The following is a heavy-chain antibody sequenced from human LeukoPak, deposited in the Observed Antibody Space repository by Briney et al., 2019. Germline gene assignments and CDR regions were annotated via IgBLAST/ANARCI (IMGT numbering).Heavy chain of an antibody. J-gene: IGHJ4*02. V-gene: IGHV3-30*18. CDR2: ISYDGSNK. D-gene: IGHD6-13*01. CDR3: AKVHSSSWDYFDY. CDR1: GFTFSSYG. Sequence: GRSLRLSCAASGFTFSSYGMHWVRQAPGKGLEWVVVISYDGSNKYYADSVKGRFTISRDNSKNTLYLQMNSLRAEDTAVYYCAKVHSSSWDYFDYWGQGTLVTVSS.